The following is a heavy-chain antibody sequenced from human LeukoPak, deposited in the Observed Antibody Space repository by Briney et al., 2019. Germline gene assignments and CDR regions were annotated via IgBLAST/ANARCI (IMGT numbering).Heavy chain of an antibody. CDR2: IWYDGSNK. V-gene: IGHV3-33*01. CDR1: GFTFSSYG. J-gene: IGHJ4*02. CDR3: AREGGRMGFGELSGFDY. Sequence: GGSLRLSCAASGFTFSSYGMHWVRQAPGKGLEWVAVIWYDGSNKYYADSVKGRFTISRDNSKNTLYLQMNSLRAEDTAVYYCAREGGRMGFGELSGFDYWGQGTLVTVSS. D-gene: IGHD3-10*01.